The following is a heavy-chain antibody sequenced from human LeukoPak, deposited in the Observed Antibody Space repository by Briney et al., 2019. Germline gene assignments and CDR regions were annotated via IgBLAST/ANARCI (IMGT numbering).Heavy chain of an antibody. CDR2: ISGSGSNT. CDR1: GFPFGGYT. J-gene: IGHJ1*01. V-gene: IGHV3-23*01. Sequence: PGGSLRLSCAASGFPFGGYTMSWVRQAPGKGLEWVSTISGSGSNTYYADSVKGRFTISRDNSKNTLYLQANSLRAEDTAVYYCAKRIATAGIQYFLHWGQGALVTVSS. D-gene: IGHD6-13*01. CDR3: AKRIATAGIQYFLH.